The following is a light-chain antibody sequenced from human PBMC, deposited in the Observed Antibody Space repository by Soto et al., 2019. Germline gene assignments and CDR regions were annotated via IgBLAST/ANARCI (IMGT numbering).Light chain of an antibody. CDR2: AAS. Sequence: EIVMTQSPATLSVSPGERATLSCRASQSLSSSYLAWYQQKPGQAPRLLIYAASYRATGISDKFSGSGSGTDFSLTISRLEPEDSAVYYCHQYHSPPQTFGQGTKVDI. CDR1: QSLSSSY. V-gene: IGKV3-20*01. CDR3: HQYHSPPQT. J-gene: IGKJ2*01.